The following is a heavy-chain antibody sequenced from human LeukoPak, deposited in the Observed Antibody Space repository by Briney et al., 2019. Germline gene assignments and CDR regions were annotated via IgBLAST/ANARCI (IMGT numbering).Heavy chain of an antibody. CDR2: IYYSGST. CDR3: ARGEQQLVLPKYYYYYYMDV. Sequence: PSETLSLTCAVYGGSFSGYYWSWIRQPPGKGLEWIGYIYYSGSTNYNPSLKSRVTISVDTSKNQFSLKLSSVTAADTAVYYCARGEQQLVLPKYYYYYYMDVWGKGTTVTISS. CDR1: GGSFSGYY. V-gene: IGHV4-59*01. D-gene: IGHD6-13*01. J-gene: IGHJ6*03.